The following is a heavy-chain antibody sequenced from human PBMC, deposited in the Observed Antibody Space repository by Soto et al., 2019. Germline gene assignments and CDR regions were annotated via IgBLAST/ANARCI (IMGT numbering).Heavy chain of an antibody. Sequence: GASVEGSCKASGYTFTSYDIYWVRQATGQGLEWMGWMNPNTGNSGYAQKFQGRVTMTSDTSISTAHMELSSLRSDDTAVYYCARRAETNGWNGFGADKYYFDFWGQGTLVTVSS. J-gene: IGHJ4*02. CDR3: ARRAETNGWNGFGADKYYFDF. CDR2: MNPNTGNS. CDR1: GYTFTSYD. V-gene: IGHV1-8*01. D-gene: IGHD1-1*01.